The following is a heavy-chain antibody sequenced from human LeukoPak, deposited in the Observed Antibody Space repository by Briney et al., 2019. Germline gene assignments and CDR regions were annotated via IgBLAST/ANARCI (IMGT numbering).Heavy chain of an antibody. Sequence: SETLSLTCAVYGGSFSGYYWSWTRQPPGRGLEWIGEINHSGSTNYNPSLKSRVTISVDTSKNQFSLKLSSVTAADTAVYYCAEAPKYCSGGSCYSFYFDYWGQGTLVTVSS. D-gene: IGHD2-15*01. CDR3: AEAPKYCSGGSCYSFYFDY. V-gene: IGHV4-34*01. CDR1: GGSFSGYY. CDR2: INHSGST. J-gene: IGHJ4*02.